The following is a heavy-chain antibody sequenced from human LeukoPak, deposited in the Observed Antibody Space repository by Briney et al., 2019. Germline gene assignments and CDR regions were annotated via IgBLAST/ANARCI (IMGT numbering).Heavy chain of an antibody. J-gene: IGHJ4*02. V-gene: IGHV4-31*03. CDR1: GGSINSGGYY. CDR3: AKTAYDILTGYRPFDY. Sequence: SETLSLTCPVSGGSINSGGYYWSWIRQHPWTGLEWIGYIYYSGSTYYNPSLKSRVTISVDTSKNQFSLKLSSVTAADTAFFFRAKTAYDILTGYRPFDYWGQGTLVTVSS. D-gene: IGHD3-9*01. CDR2: IYYSGST.